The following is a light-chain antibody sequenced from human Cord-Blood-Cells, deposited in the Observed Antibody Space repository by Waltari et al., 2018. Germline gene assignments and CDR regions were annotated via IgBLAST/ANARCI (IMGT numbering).Light chain of an antibody. Sequence: SYELTQPLSVYVALGQTARITCGGNNLGSKNGHWYQQKPGQARVLVIYRDSNRPSGIPERFSGSNSGNTATLTISRAQAGDEADYYCQVWDSSTVFGTGTKVTVL. CDR3: QVWDSSTV. V-gene: IGLV3-9*01. CDR2: RDS. J-gene: IGLJ1*01. CDR1: NLGSKN.